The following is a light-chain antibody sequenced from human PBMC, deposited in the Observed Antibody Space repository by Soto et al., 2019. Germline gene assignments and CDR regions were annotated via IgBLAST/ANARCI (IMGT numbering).Light chain of an antibody. Sequence: EIVLTQSPGTLSLSPGERATLSCRASQSVSNTYLAWYQQKPGQAPRLLIYGASSRATGIPDRFSGSGSGTDFTLTISRLEPEDSAVYYCQQFRNSSYTFGQGTKLEI. CDR3: QQFRNSSYT. J-gene: IGKJ2*01. CDR1: QSVSNTY. V-gene: IGKV3-20*01. CDR2: GAS.